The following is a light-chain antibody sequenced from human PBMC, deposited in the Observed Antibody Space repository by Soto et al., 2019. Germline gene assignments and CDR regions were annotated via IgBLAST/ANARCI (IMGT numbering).Light chain of an antibody. CDR2: GAS. V-gene: IGKV3-20*01. CDR1: QSVSSSY. CDR3: QQYGSLWFT. Sequence: EIVLTQSPGTLSLSPGERATLSCRASQSVSSSYLAWYQQNPGQAPRLLIYGASSRATGIPDRFSGSGAGTDFTLTISRLEPEDCAGYYCQQYGSLWFTFGPGNKVDIK. J-gene: IGKJ3*01.